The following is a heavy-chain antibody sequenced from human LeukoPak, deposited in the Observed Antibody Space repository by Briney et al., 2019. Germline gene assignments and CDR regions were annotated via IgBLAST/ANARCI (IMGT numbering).Heavy chain of an antibody. V-gene: IGHV4-34*01. Sequence: INPSGSTNYNPSLKSRVTISVDTSKNQFSLKLSSVTAADTAVYYCARHGSSGYYYGSYFDYWGQGTLVTVSS. CDR2: INPSGST. CDR3: ARHGSSGYYYGSYFDY. J-gene: IGHJ4*02. D-gene: IGHD3-22*01.